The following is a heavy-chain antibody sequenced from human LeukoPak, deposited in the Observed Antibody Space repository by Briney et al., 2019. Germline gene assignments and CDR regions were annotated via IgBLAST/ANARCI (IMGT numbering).Heavy chain of an antibody. Sequence: GGSLRLSCAASGFTFDDYGMSWVRQAPGKGLEWVSGINWNGGSTGYADSVKGRFTISRDNAKNSLYLQMNSLRAEDTALYYCARSTAADVEYYFDYWGQGTLVTVSS. CDR1: GFTFDDYG. V-gene: IGHV3-20*04. J-gene: IGHJ4*02. D-gene: IGHD6-13*01. CDR3: ARSTAADVEYYFDY. CDR2: INWNGGST.